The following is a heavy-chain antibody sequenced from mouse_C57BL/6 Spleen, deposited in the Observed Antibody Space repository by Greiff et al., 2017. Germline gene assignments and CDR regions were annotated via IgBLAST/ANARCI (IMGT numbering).Heavy chain of an antibody. Sequence: EVNLVESGGGLVQPGGSLKLSCAASGFTFSDYYMYWVRQTPEKRLEWVAYISNGGGSTYYPDTVKGRFTISRDNAKTTLYLQMSRLKSEDTAMYYCARQTNWGLDYWGQGTTLTVSS. CDR3: ARQTNWGLDY. D-gene: IGHD4-1*01. CDR1: GFTFSDYY. J-gene: IGHJ2*01. CDR2: ISNGGGST. V-gene: IGHV5-12*01.